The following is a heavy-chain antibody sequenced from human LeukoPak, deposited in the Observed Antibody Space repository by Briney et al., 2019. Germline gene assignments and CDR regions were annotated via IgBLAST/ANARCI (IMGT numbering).Heavy chain of an antibody. Sequence: SVKVSCKASGGTFSSYAISWVRQAPGQGLEWMGRIIPILGIANYAQKFQGRVTITADKSTSTAYMELSSLRSEDTAVYYCATHSDGYDSSGYYYEAFDIWGQGTMVTVSS. J-gene: IGHJ3*02. CDR2: IIPILGIA. D-gene: IGHD3-22*01. CDR3: ATHSDGYDSSGYYYEAFDI. CDR1: GGTFSSYA. V-gene: IGHV1-69*04.